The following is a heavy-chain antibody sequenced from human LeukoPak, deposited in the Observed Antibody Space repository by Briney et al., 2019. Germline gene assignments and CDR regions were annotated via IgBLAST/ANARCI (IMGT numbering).Heavy chain of an antibody. CDR2: IYYSGST. Sequence: SETLSLTCTVSGGSISSDNYWGWMRQTPGKGLDWIGYIYYSGSTNYNPSLKSRVTISVGTSKNQFSLKLSSVTAADTAVYYCARYSSGWYANWFDPWGQGTLVTVSS. V-gene: IGHV4-61*01. CDR1: GGSISSDNY. D-gene: IGHD6-19*01. CDR3: ARYSSGWYANWFDP. J-gene: IGHJ5*02.